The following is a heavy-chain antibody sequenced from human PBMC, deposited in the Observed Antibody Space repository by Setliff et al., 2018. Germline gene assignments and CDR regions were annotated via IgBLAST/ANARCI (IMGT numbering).Heavy chain of an antibody. CDR1: GGSLNSGSYY. CDR2: LHTSGST. Sequence: SETLSLTCAVSGGSLNSGSYYWSWIRQSTERGLEWLGRLHTSGSTTYNPALNSRVTISVDTSTNQYSLRLTSLTAADTAVYFCARDNTILGATDHWGQGTLVTVSS. D-gene: IGHD1-26*01. J-gene: IGHJ5*02. CDR3: ARDNTILGATDH. V-gene: IGHV4-61*02.